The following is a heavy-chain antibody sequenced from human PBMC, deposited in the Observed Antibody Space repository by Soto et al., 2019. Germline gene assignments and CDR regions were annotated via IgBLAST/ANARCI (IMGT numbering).Heavy chain of an antibody. CDR1: GFTVSSNY. J-gene: IGHJ6*02. Sequence: EVQLVESGGGLIQPGGSLRLSCAASGFTVSSNYMSWVRQAPGKGLEWVSVIYSGGGTYYADSVKGRFTISRDNSKNTLYLQMNSLRAEDTAVYYCTGDSRSSPYYYGMDVWGQGTTVSVSS. CDR3: TGDSRSSPYYYGMDV. CDR2: IYSGGGT. D-gene: IGHD6-6*01. V-gene: IGHV3-53*01.